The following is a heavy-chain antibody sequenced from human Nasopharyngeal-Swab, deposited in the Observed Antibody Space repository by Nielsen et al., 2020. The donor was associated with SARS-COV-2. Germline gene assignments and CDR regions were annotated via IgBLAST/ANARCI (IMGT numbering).Heavy chain of an antibody. J-gene: IGHJ6*02. CDR3: VRVSGVGIPEALYYLYYCMDV. CDR2: VGHRGST. D-gene: IGHD2-21*01. CDR1: GGSISRNNW. V-gene: IGHV4-4*02. Sequence: SETLSLTCTVSGGSISRNNWWAWVRQPPGKGLQWIGEVGHRGSTNYNPSLESRVTISLDESKNQFSLNLRSVTTADTAVYFCVRVSGVGIPEALYYLYYCMDVWGQGTTVTVSS.